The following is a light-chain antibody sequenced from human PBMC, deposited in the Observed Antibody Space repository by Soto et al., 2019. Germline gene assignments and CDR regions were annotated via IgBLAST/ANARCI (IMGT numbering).Light chain of an antibody. CDR1: QTISSW. J-gene: IGKJ1*01. Sequence: DIQITQSPSTLSGSVGDRVTITCRASQTISSWLAWYQQKPGKAPKLLIYKASTLTSGVLSRFSGSGSGTDFTLTISSLQPDDFATYYCQHYNSSSEAFGQGTKVDIK. CDR3: QHYNSSSEA. CDR2: KAS. V-gene: IGKV1-5*03.